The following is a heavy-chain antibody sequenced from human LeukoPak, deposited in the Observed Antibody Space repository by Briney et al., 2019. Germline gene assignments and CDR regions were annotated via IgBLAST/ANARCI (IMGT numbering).Heavy chain of an antibody. V-gene: IGHV3-53*01. J-gene: IGHJ4*02. D-gene: IGHD6-19*01. CDR3: ARDPPGIRVPGV. CDR1: GITVSSNY. Sequence: GGSLRLSCAASGITVSSNYMTWVRQAPGKGLEWVSVLYSGGTTYYADSVKGRFTISRDNSKNTLYLQMDSLRVEDTAVYYCARDPPGIRVPGVWGQGTLVTLSS. CDR2: LYSGGTT.